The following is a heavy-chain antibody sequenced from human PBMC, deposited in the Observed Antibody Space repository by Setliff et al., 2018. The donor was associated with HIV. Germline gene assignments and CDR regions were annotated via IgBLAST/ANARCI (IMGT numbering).Heavy chain of an antibody. D-gene: IGHD3-22*01. V-gene: IGHV1-24*01. CDR1: GYTLAELS. Sequence: GASVKVSCKASGYTLAELSIHWVRQAPGKGLEWMGGFDPEVVETVYAQKFQGRVTMTEDTSTDTAYMELSSLRSGDTAVYYCATVRRYYYDSSGQEYFQHWGQGTLVTVSS. CDR2: FDPEVVET. CDR3: ATVRRYYYDSSGQEYFQH. J-gene: IGHJ1*01.